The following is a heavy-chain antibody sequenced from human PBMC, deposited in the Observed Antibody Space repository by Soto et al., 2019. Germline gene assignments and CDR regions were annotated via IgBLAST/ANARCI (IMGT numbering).Heavy chain of an antibody. V-gene: IGHV3-30*18. CDR3: AKEGAGYSSGWYRLETEPYYYYGMDV. Sequence: GGSLRLSCAASGFTFSSYGMHWVRQAPGKGLEWVAVISYDGSNKYYADSVKGRFTISRDNSKNTLYLQMNSLRAEDTAVYYCAKEGAGYSSGWYRLETEPYYYYGMDVWGQGTTVTVSS. J-gene: IGHJ6*02. CDR1: GFTFSSYG. D-gene: IGHD6-19*01. CDR2: ISYDGSNK.